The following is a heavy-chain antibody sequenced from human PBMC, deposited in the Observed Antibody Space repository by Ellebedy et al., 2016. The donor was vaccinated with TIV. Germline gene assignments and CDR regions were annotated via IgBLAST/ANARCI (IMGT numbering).Heavy chain of an antibody. CDR1: GGSISINNFY. Sequence: MPGGSLRLSCTVPGGSISINNFYWGWIRQPPGNGLEWIGTIYHRGSTDYSPSLKSRVTISLDTSKNQFSLKLSSVTAADTAVYYCVRGYYDGSVYVAPGEWGQGTLVTVSS. D-gene: IGHD3-22*01. CDR2: IYHRGST. V-gene: IGHV4-39*07. CDR3: VRGYYDGSVYVAPGE. J-gene: IGHJ4*02.